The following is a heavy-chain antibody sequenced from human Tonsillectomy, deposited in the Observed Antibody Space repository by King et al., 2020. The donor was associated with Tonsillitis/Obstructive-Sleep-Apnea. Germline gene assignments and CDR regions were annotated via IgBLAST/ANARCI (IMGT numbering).Heavy chain of an antibody. J-gene: IGHJ3*02. CDR2: IKSEADGGTT. D-gene: IGHD1-26*01. V-gene: IGHV3-15*01. CDR1: GFTFNNAW. Sequence: VQLVESGGGLVKPGGSLTLSCSPSGFTFNNAWMSWVRQAPGRGLEWVGRIKSEADGGTTDYAAPVKGRFTISRDDSINTVYLQMNSLKIEDTAVYYCTTEWTKWDAFDIWGQETMVSVSS. CDR3: TTEWTKWDAFDI.